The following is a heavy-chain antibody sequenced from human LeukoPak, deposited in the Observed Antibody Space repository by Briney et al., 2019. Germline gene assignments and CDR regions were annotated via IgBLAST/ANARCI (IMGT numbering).Heavy chain of an antibody. CDR3: ARNLFDY. J-gene: IGHJ4*02. Sequence: PGGSLRLSCAASGFTSSNYWMKSVRQAPGTGLEWVANIRQDGIENHYVDSVKGRFTISRDNAKNLLYLQMNSLRAEDTAVYYCARNLFDYWGQGTLVTVSS. CDR1: GFTSSNYW. V-gene: IGHV3-7*01. CDR2: IRQDGIEN.